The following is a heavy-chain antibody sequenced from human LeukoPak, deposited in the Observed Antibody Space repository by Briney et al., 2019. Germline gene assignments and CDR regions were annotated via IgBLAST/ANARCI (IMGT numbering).Heavy chain of an antibody. Sequence: PSETLSLTCAVSGYSINSGYYWGWIRQPPGKGLEWIGSISRYGSTYYNPSLKSRVTMSVDTSKNQFSLKLNSVAAADTAVYYCARDRRYFDYLPSDYWGQGTLVTVSS. CDR1: GYSINSGYY. V-gene: IGHV4-38-2*02. J-gene: IGHJ4*02. D-gene: IGHD3-9*01. CDR3: ARDRRYFDYLPSDY. CDR2: ISRYGST.